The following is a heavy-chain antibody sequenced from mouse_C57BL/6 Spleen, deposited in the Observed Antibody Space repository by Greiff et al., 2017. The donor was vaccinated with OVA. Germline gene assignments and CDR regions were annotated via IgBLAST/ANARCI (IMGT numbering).Heavy chain of an antibody. CDR1: GYAFSSSW. J-gene: IGHJ3*01. D-gene: IGHD3-2*02. CDR3: ARGETAQARV. V-gene: IGHV1-82*01. CDR2: IYPGDGDT. Sequence: VQLQQSGPELVKPGASVKISCKASGYAFSSSWMNWVKQRPGKGLVWIGRIYPGDGDTNYNGKFKGKATLTADKSSSTAYMQLSSLTSEDSAVYCCARGETAQARVWGQGTLVTVSA.